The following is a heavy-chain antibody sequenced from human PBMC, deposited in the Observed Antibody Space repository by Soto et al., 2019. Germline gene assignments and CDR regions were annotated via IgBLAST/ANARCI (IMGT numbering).Heavy chain of an antibody. V-gene: IGHV4-38-2*01. J-gene: IGHJ5*01. CDR2: IYHRGST. D-gene: IGHD5-18*01. Sequence: SETLSLTCAVSGYSISSGYYWGWIRQPPGKGLEWIGSIYHRGSTYYNPSLRRRATISLDTSKNQFSLELTSVTAADTAVYYCARVEGAGYSYGVCDSWGQGTLVTVSS. CDR3: ARVEGAGYSYGVCDS. CDR1: GYSISSGYY.